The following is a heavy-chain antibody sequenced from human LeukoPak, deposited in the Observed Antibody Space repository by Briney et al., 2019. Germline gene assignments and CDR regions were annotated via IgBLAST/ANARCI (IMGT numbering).Heavy chain of an antibody. D-gene: IGHD3-22*01. Sequence: SETLSLTCTVSGGSISSYYWSWIRQPPGKGLEWIGYIYYSGSTNYNPSLKSRVTISVDTSKNQFSLKLSSVTAAYTAVYYCASSSGYYGYWGQGTLVTVSS. CDR1: GGSISSYY. CDR2: IYYSGST. CDR3: ASSSGYYGY. J-gene: IGHJ4*02. V-gene: IGHV4-59*01.